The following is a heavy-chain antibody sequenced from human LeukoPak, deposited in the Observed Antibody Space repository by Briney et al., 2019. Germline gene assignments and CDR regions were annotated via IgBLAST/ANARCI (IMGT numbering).Heavy chain of an antibody. D-gene: IGHD6-13*01. CDR3: AILPYSSSSLYCYYGMDV. CDR1: GGSISGSSYY. J-gene: IGHJ6*02. V-gene: IGHV4-39*02. Sequence: SETLSLTCTVSGGSISGSSYYWGWLRQPPGTGMEWIGSTYYSGSTYYNPSLKSRVTISVSTSNNHFSLNLNSVTATLTAVYYCAILPYSSSSLYCYYGMDVWGQGTTVTVSS. CDR2: TYYSGST.